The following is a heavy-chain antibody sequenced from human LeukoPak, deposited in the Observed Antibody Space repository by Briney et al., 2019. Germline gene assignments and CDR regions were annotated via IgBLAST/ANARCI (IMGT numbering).Heavy chain of an antibody. D-gene: IGHD5-12*01. J-gene: IGHJ3*02. CDR1: GYSISISYY. Sequence: PSETLSLTCTVSGYSISISYYWGWIRQPPGKGLEWIGSIYHSGITYYNPSLKSRVTISVDTSKNQFSLKLSSVTAADTAVYYCARGPIGWLRFGAFDIWGQGTMVTVSS. V-gene: IGHV4-38-2*02. CDR3: ARGPIGWLRFGAFDI. CDR2: IYHSGIT.